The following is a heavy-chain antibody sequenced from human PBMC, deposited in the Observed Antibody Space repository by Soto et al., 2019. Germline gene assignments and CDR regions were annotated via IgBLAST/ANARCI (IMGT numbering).Heavy chain of an antibody. D-gene: IGHD3-16*02. CDR1: GFTFSSYS. CDR2: ISSSSSYI. V-gene: IGHV3-21*01. J-gene: IGHJ4*02. Sequence: GGSLRLSCAASGFTFSSYSMNWVRQAPGKGLEWVSSISSSSSYIYYADSVKGRFTISRDNAKNSLYLQMNSLRAEDTAVYYCARDLRNYDYIWGSYRLEDWGQGTRVTVSS. CDR3: ARDLRNYDYIWGSYRLED.